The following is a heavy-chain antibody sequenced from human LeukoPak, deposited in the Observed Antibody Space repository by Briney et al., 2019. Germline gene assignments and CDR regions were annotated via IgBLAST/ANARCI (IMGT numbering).Heavy chain of an antibody. V-gene: IGHV1-2*06. CDR3: AVAGYSSSWALAAFDI. D-gene: IGHD6-13*01. CDR1: GYTFTGDY. J-gene: IGHJ3*02. CDR2: INPNSGGT. Sequence: ASVKVSCKASGYTFTGDYMHWVRQAPGQGLDWMGRINPNSGGTNYAQKFQGRVTMTRDTSISTDYMELSRLRSDDTAVYYCAVAGYSSSWALAAFDIWGQGTMVTVSS.